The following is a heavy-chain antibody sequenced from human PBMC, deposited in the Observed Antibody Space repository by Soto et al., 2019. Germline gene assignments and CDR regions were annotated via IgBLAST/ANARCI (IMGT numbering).Heavy chain of an antibody. D-gene: IGHD3-3*01. CDR2: INPSGGST. J-gene: IGHJ4*02. CDR1: GYTFTSYY. CDR3: ASGTTIFGVVITFDY. Sequence: ASGKVSCKASGYTFTSYYMHWVRQAPGQGIEWKGIINPSGGSTTYAQKLQGRVTMTTDTSTSTAYMELRSLRSDDTAVYYCASGTTIFGVVITFDYWSQGTLVTVSS. V-gene: IGHV1-46*01.